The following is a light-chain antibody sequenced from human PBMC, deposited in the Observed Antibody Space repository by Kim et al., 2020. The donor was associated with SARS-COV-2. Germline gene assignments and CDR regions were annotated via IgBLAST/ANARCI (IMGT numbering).Light chain of an antibody. J-gene: IGKJ3*01. V-gene: IGKV1-39*01. Sequence: DIQMTQSPSSLSASVGDRVTITCRTTQSISSHLNWYQQKPGRAPKLLISAASTLQGGVPSRFSGSGSETDFTLTISSLQPEYFATYFCQLSYITPFTFGPGTKVDIK. CDR2: AAS. CDR3: QLSYITPFT. CDR1: QSISSH.